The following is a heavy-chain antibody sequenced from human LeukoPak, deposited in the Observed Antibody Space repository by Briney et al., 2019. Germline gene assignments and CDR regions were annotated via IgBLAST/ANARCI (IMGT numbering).Heavy chain of an antibody. CDR2: IYHSGST. CDR3: ARDKRLLVRWGFDP. J-gene: IGHJ5*02. CDR1: GDSISSSNW. V-gene: IGHV4-4*02. D-gene: IGHD3-10*01. Sequence: SGTLSLTCAVSGDSISSSNWWSWVRQPPGKGLEWIGEIYHSGSTNYNPSLKSRVTISVDKSKNQFSLKLSSVTAAGTAVYYCARDKRLLVRWGFDPWGQGTLVTVSS.